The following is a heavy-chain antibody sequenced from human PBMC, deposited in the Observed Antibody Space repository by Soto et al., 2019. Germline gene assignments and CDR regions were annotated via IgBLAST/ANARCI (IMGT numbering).Heavy chain of an antibody. CDR2: ISGYNANT. Sequence: QVQLVQSGGEVRKPGASVKVSCKTSGYTFTNNGINWVRQAPGQGLEWMGWISGYNANTKYAQKFQGRVTLTTDTLTSTAFMELRSLRSDDTAVFYCARGCTHYNMDVGGQGTTVTVSS. J-gene: IGHJ6*02. CDR1: GYTFTNNG. D-gene: IGHD1-1*01. CDR3: ARGCTHYNMDV. V-gene: IGHV1-18*04.